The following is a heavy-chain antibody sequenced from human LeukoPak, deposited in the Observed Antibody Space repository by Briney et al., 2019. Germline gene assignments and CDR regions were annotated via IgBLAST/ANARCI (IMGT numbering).Heavy chain of an antibody. V-gene: IGHV4-31*03. CDR1: GGSISSGGYY. Sequence: SQTLSLTCTVSGGSISSGGYYWSWIRQHPGKGLEWIGYIYYSGSTYYNPSLKSRVTISVDTSKSQFSLKLSSVTAADTAVYYCARIRLHYFDYWGQGTLVTVSS. CDR2: IYYSGST. CDR3: ARIRLHYFDY. J-gene: IGHJ4*02.